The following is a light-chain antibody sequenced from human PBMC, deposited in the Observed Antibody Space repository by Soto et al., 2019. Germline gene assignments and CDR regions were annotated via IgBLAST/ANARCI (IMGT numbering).Light chain of an antibody. CDR1: QSVSST. CDR3: QQYSSWPRT. CDR2: DAS. V-gene: IGKV3-15*01. J-gene: IGKJ1*01. Sequence: EIRMTQSPASLSLSPGERATLSCRANQSVSSTVAWYQHKPGQAPRLLMYDASTRASGISGRFSGSRSGTEFTLSISGLQSEDFAVYYCQQYSSWPRTFGQGTKVEIK.